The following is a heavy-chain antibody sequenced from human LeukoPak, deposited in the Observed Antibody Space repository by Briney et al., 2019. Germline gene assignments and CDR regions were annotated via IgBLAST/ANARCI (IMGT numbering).Heavy chain of an antibody. D-gene: IGHD2-21*01. V-gene: IGHV3-33*01. J-gene: IGHJ4*02. CDR3: ARALWPYYFDY. CDR1: GFTFSSYG. Sequence: GGSLRLSRAASGFTFSSYGMHWVRQAPGKGLEWVAIIWYDGSNEYYADSVKGRFTISRDNSKNTLYLQMNSLRAEDTAVYYCARALWPYYFDYWGQGTLVTVSS. CDR2: IWYDGSNE.